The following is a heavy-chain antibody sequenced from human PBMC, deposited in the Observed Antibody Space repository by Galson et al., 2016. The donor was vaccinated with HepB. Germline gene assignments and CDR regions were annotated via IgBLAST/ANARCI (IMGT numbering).Heavy chain of an antibody. J-gene: IGHJ3*02. Sequence: SLRLSCAASGFTFTSYGMHWVRQAPGKGLQWVATIWYDETNKYYTDSVKVRFTISRDDSKNTVYLQMNSLRVEDTSVYYCARDDNDDRNAFDNWGQGTMVTVSS. D-gene: IGHD1-1*01. CDR3: ARDDNDDRNAFDN. CDR1: GFTFTSYG. CDR2: IWYDETNK. V-gene: IGHV3-33*01.